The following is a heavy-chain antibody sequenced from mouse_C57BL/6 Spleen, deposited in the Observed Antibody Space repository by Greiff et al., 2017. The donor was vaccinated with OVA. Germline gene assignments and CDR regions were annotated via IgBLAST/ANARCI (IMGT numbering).Heavy chain of an antibody. V-gene: IGHV1-55*01. CDR2: IYPGSGST. CDR1: GYTFTSYW. CDR3: AREGYGYDGDYFDY. D-gene: IGHD2-2*01. J-gene: IGHJ2*01. Sequence: QVQLKQSGAELVKPGASVKMSCKASGYTFTSYWITWVKQRPGQGLEWIGDIYPGSGSTNYNEKFKSKATLTVDTSSSTAYMQLSSLTSEDSAVYYCAREGYGYDGDYFDYWGQGTTLTVSS.